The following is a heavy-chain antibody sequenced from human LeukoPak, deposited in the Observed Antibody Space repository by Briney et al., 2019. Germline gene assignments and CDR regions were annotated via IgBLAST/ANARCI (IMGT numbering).Heavy chain of an antibody. Sequence: GASVKVSCKASGYTFTSYDINWVRQATGQGLEWMGWMNPNSGNTGYAQKFQGRVTMTRNTSISTAYMELSSLRSEDTAVYYCASLSESNYYYGMDVWGQGTMVTVSS. J-gene: IGHJ6*02. V-gene: IGHV1-8*01. CDR2: MNPNSGNT. CDR3: ASLSESNYYYGMDV. D-gene: IGHD2/OR15-2a*01. CDR1: GYTFTSYD.